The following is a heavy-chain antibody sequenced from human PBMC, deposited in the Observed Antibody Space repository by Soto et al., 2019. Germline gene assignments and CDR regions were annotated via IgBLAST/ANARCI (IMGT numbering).Heavy chain of an antibody. V-gene: IGHV4-59*08. D-gene: IGHD1-1*01. CDR3: ARHPSASGDSFDI. CDR2: IYYSGST. Sequence: PSETLSLTCTVSGVSISSYYWSWIRQPPGKGLEWIGYIYYSGSTNYNPSLKSRVTISVDTSRNQFSLKLNSMTAADTAVYYCARHPSASGDSFDIWGQGTMVT. J-gene: IGHJ3*02. CDR1: GVSISSYY.